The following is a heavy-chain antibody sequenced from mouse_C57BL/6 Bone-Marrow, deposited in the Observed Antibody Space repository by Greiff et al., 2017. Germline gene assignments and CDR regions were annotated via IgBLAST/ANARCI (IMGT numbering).Heavy chain of an antibody. CDR1: GFPITSGYY. CDR2: ITHSGET. J-gene: IGHJ2*01. CDR3: AGDPDGSGYFDY. D-gene: IGHD1-1*01. Sequence: VQLQESGPGLVKPSPSLFLTCSITGFPITSGYYWIWIRQSPGKPLEWMGYITHSGETFYNPSLQSPISITRETSKNQFFLQLNSVATEDTAMYYCAGDPDGSGYFDYWGQGTTLTVSS. V-gene: IGHV12-3*01.